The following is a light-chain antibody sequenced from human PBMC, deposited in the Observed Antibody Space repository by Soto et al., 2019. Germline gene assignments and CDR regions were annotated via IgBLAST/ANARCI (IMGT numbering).Light chain of an antibody. V-gene: IGKV3-20*01. Sequence: EIVLTQSPGTLSLSPGERATVFCRASQSVYSSYLAWFQQKPGQAPRLLIYGASRRATGIPDRFSGSGSGTDFTLTITRLEPEDFAVYYCHQYVSSSWTFGQGTKVEI. CDR2: GAS. CDR1: QSVYSSY. CDR3: HQYVSSSWT. J-gene: IGKJ1*01.